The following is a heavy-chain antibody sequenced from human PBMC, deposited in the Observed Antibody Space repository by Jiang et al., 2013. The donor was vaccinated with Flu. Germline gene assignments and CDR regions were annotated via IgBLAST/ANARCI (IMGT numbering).Heavy chain of an antibody. J-gene: IGHJ5*02. CDR3: ARGRGNCGGGSCFSSGWFDP. V-gene: IGHV1-46*01. D-gene: IGHD2-15*01. Sequence: GAEVKKPGASVKVSCKASGYTFANYFIHWVRQAPGQGPEWMGIINPTGGRGTRYAQNFQGRVTMTSDTSTSTVDMELSGLKSEDTAIYFCARGRGNCGGGSCFSSGWFDPWGQGTPVTVSS. CDR1: GYTFANYF. CDR2: INPTGGRGT.